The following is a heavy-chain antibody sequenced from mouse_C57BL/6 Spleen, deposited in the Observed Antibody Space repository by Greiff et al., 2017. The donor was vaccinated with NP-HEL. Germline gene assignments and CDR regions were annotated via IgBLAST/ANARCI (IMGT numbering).Heavy chain of an antibody. Sequence: QVQLKESGPELVKPGASVKISCKASGYAFSSSWMNWVKQRPGKGLEWIGRIYPGDGDTNYNGKFKGKATLTADKSSSTAYMQLSSLTSEDSAVYFCARGPGGSSFYYAMDYWGQGTSVTVSS. CDR1: GYAFSSSW. D-gene: IGHD1-1*01. J-gene: IGHJ4*01. CDR2: IYPGDGDT. CDR3: ARGPGGSSFYYAMDY. V-gene: IGHV1-82*01.